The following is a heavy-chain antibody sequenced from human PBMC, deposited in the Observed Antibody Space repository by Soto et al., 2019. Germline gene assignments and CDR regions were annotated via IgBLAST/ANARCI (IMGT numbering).Heavy chain of an antibody. D-gene: IGHD2-2*01. CDR3: ARDIVVPAALNYYYYYGMDV. CDR2: IKQDGSEK. Sequence: GGSLRLSCAASGFTFSSYWMSWVRQAPGKGLEWVANIKQDGSEKYYVDSVKGRFTISRDNAKNSLYLQMNSLRAEDTAVYYCARDIVVPAALNYYYYYGMDVWGQGTTVTVSS. V-gene: IGHV3-7*01. J-gene: IGHJ6*02. CDR1: GFTFSSYW.